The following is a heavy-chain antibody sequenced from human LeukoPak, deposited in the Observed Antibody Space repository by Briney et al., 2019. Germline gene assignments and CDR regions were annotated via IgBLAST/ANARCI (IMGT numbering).Heavy chain of an antibody. CDR2: IKQDGSEK. CDR1: GFTFSSYW. Sequence: GGSLRLSCEASGFTFSSYWMSWVRQAPGKGLEWVANIKQDGSEKYYVDSVKGRFTISRDNAKNSLYLQMNSLRAEDTAVYYCARLFHDSSGYRFDYWGQGTLVTVSS. D-gene: IGHD3-22*01. V-gene: IGHV3-7*01. CDR3: ARLFHDSSGYRFDY. J-gene: IGHJ4*02.